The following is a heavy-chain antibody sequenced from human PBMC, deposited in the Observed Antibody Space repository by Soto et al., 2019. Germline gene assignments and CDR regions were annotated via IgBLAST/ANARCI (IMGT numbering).Heavy chain of an antibody. CDR3: SRDRVYYYDNSGYYNFDY. J-gene: IGHJ4*02. CDR2: VSYDGSKQ. V-gene: IGHV3-30-3*01. CDR1: GFTFSNYA. Sequence: QVQLVESGGGVVQPGRSLRVSCAASGFTFSNYAMHWVRQAPGKGLEWVAVVSYDGSKQFYADSVEGRFTISRDSSKSTLYLPLDNLRDEDTAVYFRSRDRVYYYDNSGYYNFDYWGQGTLVTVSS. D-gene: IGHD3-22*01.